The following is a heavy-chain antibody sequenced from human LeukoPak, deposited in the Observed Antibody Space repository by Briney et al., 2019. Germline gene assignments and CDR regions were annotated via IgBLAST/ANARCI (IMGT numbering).Heavy chain of an antibody. D-gene: IGHD5-24*01. J-gene: IGHJ4*02. V-gene: IGHV1-2*02. CDR2: INPNSGGT. Sequence: ASVKVSCKASGYTFTAYYIHWVRQAPGQGLEWMGWINPNSGGTNYAQKFQGRVTMTRDTSISAVYMELNRLRSDDTAVYYCARDGRDGYNLVHDWGQGTLVTVSS. CDR1: GYTFTAYY. CDR3: ARDGRDGYNLVHD.